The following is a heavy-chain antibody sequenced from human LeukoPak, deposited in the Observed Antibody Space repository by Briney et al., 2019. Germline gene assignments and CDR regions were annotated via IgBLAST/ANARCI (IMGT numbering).Heavy chain of an antibody. D-gene: IGHD5-24*01. CDR2: IRYDGSNK. J-gene: IGHJ4*02. Sequence: GGSLRLSCAASGFTFSSYGMHWVRQAPGKGLEWVAFIRYDGSNKYYADSVKGRFTISRDNSKNTLYLQMNSLRAEDTAVYYCAKDRMATIIGEFDYWGQGTLVTVSS. CDR1: GFTFSSYG. CDR3: AKDRMATIIGEFDY. V-gene: IGHV3-30*02.